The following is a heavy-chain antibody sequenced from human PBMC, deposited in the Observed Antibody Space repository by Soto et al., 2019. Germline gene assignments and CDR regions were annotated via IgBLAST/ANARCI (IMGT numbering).Heavy chain of an antibody. D-gene: IGHD3-3*01. Sequence: PSETLSLTCSVSGGSISRHYWSWIRQSPGKELEWLGFIYYSGATRYNPSLKGQVTMSVDTSKNQFSLKLTSVSAVDTAVYYCAKVGEEETGFGVVPWYFEYWGQGALVTVSS. CDR2: IYYSGAT. CDR3: AKVGEEETGFGVVPWYFEY. J-gene: IGHJ4*02. CDR1: GGSISRHY. V-gene: IGHV4-59*11.